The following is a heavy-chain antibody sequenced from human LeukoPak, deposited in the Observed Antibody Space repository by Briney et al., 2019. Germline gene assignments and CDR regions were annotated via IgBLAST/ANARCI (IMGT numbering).Heavy chain of an antibody. CDR1: GGTFSSYA. CDR3: ARNGHFDWSAPNWFDP. Sequence: ASVKVSCKASGGTFSSYAISWVRQAPGQGLEWMGRIIPIFGTANYAKKFQGRVTITTDESTSTAYMELSSLRSEDTAVYYCARNGHFDWSAPNWFDPWGQGTLVTVSS. D-gene: IGHD3-9*01. V-gene: IGHV1-69*05. CDR2: IIPIFGTA. J-gene: IGHJ5*02.